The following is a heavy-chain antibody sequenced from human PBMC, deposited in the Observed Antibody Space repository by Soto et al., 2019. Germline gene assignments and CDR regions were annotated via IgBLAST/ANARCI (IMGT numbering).Heavy chain of an antibody. CDR3: ARGRAGAAAADLFDY. Sequence: QVQLVESGGGVVQPGRSLRLSCAASGFTFSSYGMHWVRQAPGKGLEWVAVIWYDGSNKYYADSVKGRFTISRDNSKNTLYLQRNSLRAEDTAVYYCARGRAGAAAADLFDYWGQGTLVTVSS. CDR2: IWYDGSNK. V-gene: IGHV3-33*01. D-gene: IGHD6-13*01. CDR1: GFTFSSYG. J-gene: IGHJ4*02.